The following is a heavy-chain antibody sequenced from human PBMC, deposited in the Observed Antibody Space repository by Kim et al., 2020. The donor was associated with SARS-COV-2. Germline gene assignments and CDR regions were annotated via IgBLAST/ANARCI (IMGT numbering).Heavy chain of an antibody. J-gene: IGHJ6*02. D-gene: IGHD3-10*01. Sequence: GGSLRLSCAASGFTFSDYYMSWIRQAPGKGLEWVSYISSSGSTIYYADSVKGRFTISRDNAKNSLYLQMNSLRAEDTAVYYCARDRYYYGSGSYYNPSSPYYYYGMDVWGQGTTVTVSS. CDR2: ISSSGSTI. CDR3: ARDRYYYGSGSYYNPSSPYYYYGMDV. CDR1: GFTFSDYY. V-gene: IGHV3-11*01.